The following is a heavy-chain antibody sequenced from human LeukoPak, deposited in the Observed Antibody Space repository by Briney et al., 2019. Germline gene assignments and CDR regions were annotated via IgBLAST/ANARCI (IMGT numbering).Heavy chain of an antibody. CDR1: GGTFSSYA. D-gene: IGHD3-3*01. CDR2: IIPILGIA. J-gene: IGHJ6*02. CDR3: AKDLVIRDSYDFWSGYYPSDGMDV. Sequence: SVKVSCKASGGTFSSYAISWVRQAPGQGLEWMGRIIPILGIANYAQKFQGRVTITADKSTSTAYMELSSLRSEDTAVYYCAKDLVIRDSYDFWSGYYPSDGMDVWGQGTTVTVSS. V-gene: IGHV1-69*04.